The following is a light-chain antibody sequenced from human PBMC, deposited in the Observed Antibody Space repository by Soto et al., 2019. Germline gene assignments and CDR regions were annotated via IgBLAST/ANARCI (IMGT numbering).Light chain of an antibody. CDR1: QGVLYSSNNKNY. J-gene: IGKJ2*01. Sequence: DIVMTQSPGSLSVSLVERATINCKSSQGVLYSSNNKNYLAWYQQKPGQPPKLLIYWASTRESGVPDRFSGSGSGTDFTLTISSLQAEDVAVYYCQQYYTTPYTFGQGTKVDIK. V-gene: IGKV4-1*01. CDR3: QQYYTTPYT. CDR2: WAS.